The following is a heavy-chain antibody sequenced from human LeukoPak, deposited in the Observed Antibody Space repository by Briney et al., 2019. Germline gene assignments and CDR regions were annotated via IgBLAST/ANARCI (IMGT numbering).Heavy chain of an antibody. D-gene: IGHD3-10*01. Sequence: GGSLRLSCAASGFTFDNYAMTWVRQAPGKGLEWVSVISGGGGDANYADSVKGRFTISRDNSKNTLYLQMNSLRAEDTAVYYCAKTPKLIRGTPDYWGQETLVIVSS. J-gene: IGHJ4*02. CDR2: ISGGGGDA. V-gene: IGHV3-23*01. CDR1: GFTFDNYA. CDR3: AKTPKLIRGTPDY.